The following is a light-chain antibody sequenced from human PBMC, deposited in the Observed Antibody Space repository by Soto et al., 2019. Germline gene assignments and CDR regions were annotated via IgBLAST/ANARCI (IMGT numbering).Light chain of an antibody. V-gene: IGLV2-14*01. CDR1: SSDVGGYNY. CDR3: SSYTGSNTLV. J-gene: IGLJ2*01. Sequence: QSVLTQPASVSGSPGQSITMSCTGTSSDVGGYNYVSWYQQHPGKAPKLMIYEVSNRPSGVSNRFSGSRSGNTASLTISGLQAEDEADYYCSSYTGSNTLVFGGGTKLTVL. CDR2: EVS.